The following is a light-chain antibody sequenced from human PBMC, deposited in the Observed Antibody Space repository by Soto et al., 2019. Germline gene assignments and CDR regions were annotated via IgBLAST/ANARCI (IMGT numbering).Light chain of an antibody. J-gene: IGKJ1*01. CDR1: QSISSS. Sequence: DIQMTQSPSTLSASVGDRITITCRASQSISSSLAWYQQKPGKAPKLLIYMASNLQSGVPSRFGGAGSGTEFPLTISSLQPDDFATYYCQQYNTYSRTFGQGTKVDI. V-gene: IGKV1-5*03. CDR2: MAS. CDR3: QQYNTYSRT.